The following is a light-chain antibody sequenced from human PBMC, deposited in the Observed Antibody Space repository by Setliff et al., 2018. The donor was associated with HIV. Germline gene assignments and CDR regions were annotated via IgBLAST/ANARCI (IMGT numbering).Light chain of an antibody. V-gene: IGLV2-23*02. J-gene: IGLJ1*01. Sequence: QSALTQPASVSGSPGQSITISCTGTSSDIGSYDLVSWFQQHPGKAPKAIIYEVTKRPSGVSNRFSGSKSGNTASLTISGLQAEDEADYYCCSNTGSNTYVIGSGTKVTVL. CDR1: SSDIGSYDL. CDR2: EVT. CDR3: CSNTGSNTYV.